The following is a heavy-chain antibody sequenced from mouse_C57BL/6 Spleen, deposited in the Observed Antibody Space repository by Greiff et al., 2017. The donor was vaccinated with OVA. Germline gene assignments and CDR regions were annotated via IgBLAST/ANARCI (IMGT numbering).Heavy chain of an antibody. CDR3: ARGGLRRGAMDD. CDR1: GYTFTSYW. J-gene: IGHJ4*01. D-gene: IGHD2-4*01. Sequence: QVQLQQPGAELVKPGASVKLSCKASGYTFTSYWMQWVKQRPGQGLEWIGEIDPSDSYTNYNQKFKGKATLTVDTSSSTAYMQLSSLTSEDSAVYYCARGGLRRGAMDDWGQGTSVTVSS. CDR2: IDPSDSYT. V-gene: IGHV1-50*01.